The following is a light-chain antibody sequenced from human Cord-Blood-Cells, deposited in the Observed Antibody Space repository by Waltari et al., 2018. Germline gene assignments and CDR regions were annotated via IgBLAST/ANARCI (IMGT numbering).Light chain of an antibody. CDR3: CSYAGSYTFYVV. CDR2: DVS. Sequence: QSALTQPRSVSGSPGQSVTISCTGTSSDVGGYKYVSWSQQHPGKAPKLMIYDVSKRPSGVPDRFSGSKSGNTASLTISGLQAEDEADYYCCSYAGSYTFYVVFGGGTKLTVL. J-gene: IGLJ2*01. CDR1: SSDVGGYKY. V-gene: IGLV2-11*01.